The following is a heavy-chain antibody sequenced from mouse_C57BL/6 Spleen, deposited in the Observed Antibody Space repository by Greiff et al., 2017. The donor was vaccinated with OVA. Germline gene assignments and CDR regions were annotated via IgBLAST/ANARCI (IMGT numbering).Heavy chain of an antibody. CDR1: GFTFSDYY. CDR3: ARHMSNYAWFAY. Sequence: EVQRVESGGGLVQPGGSLKLSCAASGFTFSDYYMYWVRQTPEKRLEWVAYISNGGGSTYYPDTVKGRFTISRDNAKNTLYLQMSRLKSEDTAMYYCARHMSNYAWFAYWGQGTLVTVSA. D-gene: IGHD2-5*01. V-gene: IGHV5-12*01. CDR2: ISNGGGST. J-gene: IGHJ3*01.